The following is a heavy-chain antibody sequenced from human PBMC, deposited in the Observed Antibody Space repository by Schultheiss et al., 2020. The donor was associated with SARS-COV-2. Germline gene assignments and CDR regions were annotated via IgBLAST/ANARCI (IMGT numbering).Heavy chain of an antibody. CDR2: INAISSHT. CDR1: GFTFDDYG. V-gene: IGHV3-23*01. CDR3: AKDQSAAGTRGRSYYYYYGMDV. D-gene: IGHD6-13*01. Sequence: GESLKISCAASGFTFDDYGMTWVRQAPGKGLEWVAYINAISSHTQYAHAVKGRFTISRDNSKNTLYLQMNSLRAEDTAVYYCAKDQSAAGTRGRSYYYYYGMDVWGQGTTVTVSS. J-gene: IGHJ6*02.